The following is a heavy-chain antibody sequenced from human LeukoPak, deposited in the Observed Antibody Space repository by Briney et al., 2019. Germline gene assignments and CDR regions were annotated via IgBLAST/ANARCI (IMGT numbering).Heavy chain of an antibody. CDR1: GGSISSSNYY. CDR3: ARGDPSSGWYLFDP. J-gene: IGHJ5*02. V-gene: IGHV4-39*01. Sequence: SETLSLTCTVSGGSISSSNYYWGWIRQPPGKGLEWIGSIYYSGSTYYNPSLKSRVTISVDTSKNQFSLKLSSVTAADTAVYYCARGDPSSGWYLFDPWGQGTLVTVSS. D-gene: IGHD6-19*01. CDR2: IYYSGST.